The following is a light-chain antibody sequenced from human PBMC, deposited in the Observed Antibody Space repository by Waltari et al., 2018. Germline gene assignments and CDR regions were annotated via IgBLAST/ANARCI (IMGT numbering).Light chain of an antibody. CDR2: GAS. V-gene: IGKV1-12*01. J-gene: IGKJ4*01. CDR3: QQTDRFPLT. CDR1: QDVSTW. Sequence: DIQMTQSPSSVSASVGDRVTISCRASQDVSTWLAWYQQKPGKAPNLLIHGASSLQSGVPSRFSGSGSGTEFTLTINGLQPEDFATYYCQQTDRFPLTFGGGTKVEIK.